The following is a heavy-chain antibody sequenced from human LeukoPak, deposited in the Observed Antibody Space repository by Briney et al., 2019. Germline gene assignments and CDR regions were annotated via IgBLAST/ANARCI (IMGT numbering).Heavy chain of an antibody. Sequence: ASVKVSCKASGYTFTGYYMHWVRQAPGQGLEWMGWINPNSGGTNYAQKFQGRVTMARDTSISTAYMELSRLRSDDTAVYYCAREEGVEQLVLSQYFQHWGQGTLVTVSS. CDR3: AREEGVEQLVLSQYFQH. V-gene: IGHV1-2*02. CDR1: GYTFTGYY. CDR2: INPNSGGT. J-gene: IGHJ1*01. D-gene: IGHD6-13*01.